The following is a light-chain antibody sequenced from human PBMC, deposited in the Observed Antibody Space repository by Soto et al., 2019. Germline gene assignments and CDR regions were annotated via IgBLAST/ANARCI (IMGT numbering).Light chain of an antibody. CDR1: QSISDS. J-gene: IGKJ1*01. CDR3: QQYNSVWT. Sequence: EIQMTQSPSTLSASVGDRVTITCRASQSISDSLAWYQQKPGKAPQLLIYEASNLKTGVPSRFSGSGSGTEYYLTISRLQPDDSASYYCQQYNSVWTVGQGPRVEIK. CDR2: EAS. V-gene: IGKV1-5*03.